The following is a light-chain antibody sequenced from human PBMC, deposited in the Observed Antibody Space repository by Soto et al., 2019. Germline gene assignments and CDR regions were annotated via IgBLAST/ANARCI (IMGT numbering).Light chain of an antibody. J-gene: IGKJ1*01. V-gene: IGKV3-20*01. CDR2: GAS. CDR3: QQYGSSPGT. CDR1: QSFSSTY. Sequence: EIFLTQSPGTLSLSPWERATLSWRASQSFSSTYLAWYQQKPGQAPRLLIYGASSRATGIPDRFSGGGSGTDFSLTISRLDPEDSAVYYCQQYGSSPGTFGQGTKVDI.